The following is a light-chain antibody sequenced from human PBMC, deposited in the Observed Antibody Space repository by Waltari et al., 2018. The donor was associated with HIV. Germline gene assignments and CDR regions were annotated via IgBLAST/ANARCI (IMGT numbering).Light chain of an antibody. CDR2: GQN. CDR1: RLTYSF. Sequence: SSELTQDPAVSVALGQTVKNTCQGDRLTYSFASWYQQKPGQAPILHFYGQNSRPSGVPDRFSGSNSGNTAFLTIIGAQAEDEAVYFCNSRDSSASRWVFGAGTKLTV. J-gene: IGLJ3*02. CDR3: NSRDSSASRWV. V-gene: IGLV3-19*01.